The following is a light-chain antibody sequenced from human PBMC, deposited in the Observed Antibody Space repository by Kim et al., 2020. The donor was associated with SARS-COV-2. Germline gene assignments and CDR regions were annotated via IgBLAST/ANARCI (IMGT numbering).Light chain of an antibody. V-gene: IGLV3-9*01. J-gene: IGLJ2*01. Sequence: SYELTQLLSVSVALGQTARITCGGNNIGSKNVHWYQQKPGQAPVLVIYRDSNRPSGIPERFSGSNSGNTATLTISRAQAGDEADYYCQVWDSSTVFGGGTQLTVL. CDR3: QVWDSSTV. CDR2: RDS. CDR1: NIGSKN.